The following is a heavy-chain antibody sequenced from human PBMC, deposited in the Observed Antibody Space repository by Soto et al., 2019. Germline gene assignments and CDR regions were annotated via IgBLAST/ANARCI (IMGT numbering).Heavy chain of an antibody. J-gene: IGHJ4*02. CDR3: ARNPNGFPIFGKP. V-gene: IGHV1-2*02. CDR1: GYTFTGYY. CDR2: INPNSGGT. D-gene: IGHD3-3*01. Sequence: ASVKVSCKASGYTFTGYYMHWVRQAPGQGLEWMGWINPNSGGTNYAQKFQGRVTMTRDTSISTAYMELSRLRSDDTAVYYCARNPNGFPIFGKPWGQGSLVSACS.